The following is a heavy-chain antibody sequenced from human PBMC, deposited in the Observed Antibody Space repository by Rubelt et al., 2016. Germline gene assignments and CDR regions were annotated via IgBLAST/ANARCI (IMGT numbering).Heavy chain of an antibody. Sequence: QVQLQESGPGLVKPSETLSLTCTVSGYSISSGYYWGWIRQPPGKGLEWIGSIYHSGSTYYNPSLKSRVTISVATSNIQFSLKLSAVTAADTAVYYCARGYQQRVIRYFDYWGQGTLVTVSS. V-gene: IGHV4-38-2*02. CDR2: IYHSGST. J-gene: IGHJ4*02. CDR3: ARGYQQRVIRYFDY. CDR1: GYSISSGYY. D-gene: IGHD6-13*01.